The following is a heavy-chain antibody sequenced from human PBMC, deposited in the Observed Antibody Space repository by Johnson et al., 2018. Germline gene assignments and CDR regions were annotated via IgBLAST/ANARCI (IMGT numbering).Heavy chain of an antibody. V-gene: IGHV3-33*01. CDR1: GFTFSSYG. CDR2: IWYDGSNK. J-gene: IGHJ6*02. D-gene: IGHD6-19*01. Sequence: QVQLVESGGGVVQPGRSLRLSCAASGFTFSSYGMHWVRQAPGKGLEWVAVIWYDGSNKWYADSVKGRFTISRDNSKITLYLQMNSLRAEDTAVYYWARDWRAVAGLGYSMDVWGQGTTVTVSS. CDR3: ARDWRAVAGLGYSMDV.